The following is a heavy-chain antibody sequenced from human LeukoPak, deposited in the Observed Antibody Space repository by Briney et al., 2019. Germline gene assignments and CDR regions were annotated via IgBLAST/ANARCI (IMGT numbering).Heavy chain of an antibody. CDR3: ARASKCGGDCYTLGYYYYMDV. CDR1: GFTFSDYY. D-gene: IGHD2-21*01. J-gene: IGHJ6*03. Sequence: PGGSLRLSCAASGFTFSDYYMSWIRQAPGKGLEWVSYISSSGSTIYYADSVKGRFTISRDNAKNSLYLQMNSLRAEDTAVYYCARASKCGGDCYTLGYYYYMDVWGKGTTVTVSS. V-gene: IGHV3-11*04. CDR2: ISSSGSTI.